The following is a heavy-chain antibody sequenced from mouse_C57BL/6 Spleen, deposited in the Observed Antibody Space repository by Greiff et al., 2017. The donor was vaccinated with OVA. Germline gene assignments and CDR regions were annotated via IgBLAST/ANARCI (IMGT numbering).Heavy chain of an antibody. D-gene: IGHD2-5*01. Sequence: EVKLMESGGGLVKPGGSLKLSCAASGFTFSDYGMHWVRQAPEKGLEWVAYISSGSSTIYYADTVKGRFTISRDNAKNTLFLQMTSLRSEDTAMYYCARSYSNYDAMDYWGQGTSVTVSS. V-gene: IGHV5-17*01. CDR3: ARSYSNYDAMDY. J-gene: IGHJ4*01. CDR2: ISSGSSTI. CDR1: GFTFSDYG.